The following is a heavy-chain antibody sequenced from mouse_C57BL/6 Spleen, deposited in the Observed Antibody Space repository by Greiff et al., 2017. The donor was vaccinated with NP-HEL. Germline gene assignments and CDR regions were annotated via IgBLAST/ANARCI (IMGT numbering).Heavy chain of an antibody. D-gene: IGHD1-1*01. Sequence: VQLQQSGAELVRPGASVTLSCKASGYTFTDYEMHWVKQTPVHGLEWIGAIDPETGGTAYNQKFQGKAIMTADKSSSTAYMELRSLTSEDFAVYYCTRDRELTTVVGYDYDGFAYWGQGTLVTVSA. CDR2: IDPETGGT. CDR1: GYTFTDYE. J-gene: IGHJ3*01. CDR3: TRDRELTTVVGYDYDGFAY. V-gene: IGHV1-15*01.